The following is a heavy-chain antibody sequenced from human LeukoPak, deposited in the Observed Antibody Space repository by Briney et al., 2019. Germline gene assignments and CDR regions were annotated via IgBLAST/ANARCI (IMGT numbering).Heavy chain of an antibody. CDR3: AREASLRYFDWFDAFDI. CDR2: IYYSGST. Sequence: SETLSLTCTVSGGSISSGDYYWSWIRQPPGKGLEWIGYIYYSGSTYYNPSLKSRVTISVDTSKNQFSLKLSSVTAADTAVYYCAREASLRYFDWFDAFDIWGQGTMVTVSS. D-gene: IGHD3-9*01. V-gene: IGHV4-30-4*08. J-gene: IGHJ3*02. CDR1: GGSISSGDYY.